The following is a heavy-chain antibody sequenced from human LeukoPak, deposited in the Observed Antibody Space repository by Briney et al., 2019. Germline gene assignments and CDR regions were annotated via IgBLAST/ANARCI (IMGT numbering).Heavy chain of an antibody. V-gene: IGHV3-23*01. CDR1: GFTFSNYG. CDR2: VSGSGGST. D-gene: IGHD2-2*01. CDR3: AKKRVLVVPAADFDY. Sequence: SGESLRLSCAASGFTFSNYGMNWVRQAPGRGLEWVSGVSGSGGSTYYAGSVKGRFTISRDNSKYTLYLQVNSLRAEDTAIYYCAKKRVLVVPAADFDYWGQGTLVTVSS. J-gene: IGHJ4*02.